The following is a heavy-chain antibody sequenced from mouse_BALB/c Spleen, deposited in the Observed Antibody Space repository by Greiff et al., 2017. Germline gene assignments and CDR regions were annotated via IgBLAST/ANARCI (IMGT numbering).Heavy chain of an antibody. J-gene: IGHJ4*01. D-gene: IGHD2-3*01. CDR3: TRKGDGYFMDY. V-gene: IGHV6-6*02. CDR1: GFTFSNYW. CDR2: IRLKSNNYAT. Sequence: EVKLMESGGGLVQPGGSMKLSCVASGFTFSNYWMNWVRQSPEKGLEWVAEIRLKSNNYATHYAESVKGRFTISRDDSKSSVYLQMNNLRAEDTGIYYCTRKGDGYFMDYWGQGTSVTVSS.